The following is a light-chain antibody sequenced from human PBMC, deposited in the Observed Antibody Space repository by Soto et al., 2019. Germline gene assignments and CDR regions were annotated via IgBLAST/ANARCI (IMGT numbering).Light chain of an antibody. V-gene: IGKV1-5*03. CDR3: QQYDSYLLT. Sequence: DIPMTQSPSTLSASVGDRVTITCRASQTISNWLAWYQQKPGKAPKLLIYKASNLESGVPSRFSGGGFGTEFTLTISSLQPDDFATYYCQQYDSYLLTFGGGTKVEIK. J-gene: IGKJ4*01. CDR1: QTISNW. CDR2: KAS.